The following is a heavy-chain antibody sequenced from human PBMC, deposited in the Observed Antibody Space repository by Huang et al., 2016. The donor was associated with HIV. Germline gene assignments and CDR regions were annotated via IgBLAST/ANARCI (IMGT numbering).Heavy chain of an antibody. V-gene: IGHV3-21*01. Sequence: EVQLEESGGALVKPGGSLRLSCAATGFLFTTFTMHWVRQAPVKVLEWVSSISGSGSSRYYADAVKGRFTISRDNTKKSLYLQMSSLSVDDTAFYFCARGGPVGYFNLWGHGTLVSVSS. CDR2: ISGSGSSR. CDR1: GFLFTTFT. CDR3: ARGGPVGYFNL. D-gene: IGHD2-15*01. J-gene: IGHJ4*03.